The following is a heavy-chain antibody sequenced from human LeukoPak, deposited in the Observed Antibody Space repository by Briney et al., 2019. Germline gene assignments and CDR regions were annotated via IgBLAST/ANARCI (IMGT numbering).Heavy chain of an antibody. J-gene: IGHJ3*02. Sequence: SETLSLTCAVYGGSFSGYYWSWIRQPPGKGLEWIGEINHSGSTNYNPSLKSRVTISVDTSKNQFSLKLSSVTAADTAVYYCAKSLRFLGWFIWGQGTMVTVSS. V-gene: IGHV4-34*01. CDR3: AKSLRFLGWFI. CDR1: GGSFSGYY. CDR2: INHSGST. D-gene: IGHD3-3*01.